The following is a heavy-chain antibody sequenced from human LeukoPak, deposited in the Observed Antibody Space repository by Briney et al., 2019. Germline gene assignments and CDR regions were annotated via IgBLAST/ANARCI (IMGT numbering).Heavy chain of an antibody. CDR3: ARGGSSSRSGFDY. Sequence: GGSLRLSCAASGFTFSSYSMNWVRQAPGKGLEWVSSISSSSSYIYYADSVKGRFTISRDNAKNSLYLQMNSLRAEDTAVYYCARGGSSSRSGFDYWGQGTLVTVSS. CDR1: GFTFSSYS. D-gene: IGHD6-13*01. CDR2: ISSSSSYI. V-gene: IGHV3-21*01. J-gene: IGHJ4*02.